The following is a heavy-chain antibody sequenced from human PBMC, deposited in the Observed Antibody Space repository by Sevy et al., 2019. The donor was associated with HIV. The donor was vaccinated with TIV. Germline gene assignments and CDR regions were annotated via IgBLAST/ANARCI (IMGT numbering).Heavy chain of an antibody. J-gene: IGHJ3*02. CDR3: ARDRYCSGGSCPLNAFDS. CDR2: ISAYNGNT. D-gene: IGHD2-15*01. Sequence: ASVKVSCKASGYTFTSYGISWVRQAPGQGLEWMGWISAYNGNTNYVQKLQGRVTRTTDTSTSTAYMELRSLRSDDTAVYYCARDRYCSGGSCPLNAFDSWGQGTMVTVSS. CDR1: GYTFTSYG. V-gene: IGHV1-18*01.